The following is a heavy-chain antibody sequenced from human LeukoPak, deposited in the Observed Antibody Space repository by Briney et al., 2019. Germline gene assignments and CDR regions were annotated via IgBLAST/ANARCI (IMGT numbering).Heavy chain of an antibody. Sequence: GGSLRLSCTASGFTFSSFWMHWVRQVPGKGLVWVARIRGDGRSTTYADSVKGRFTISRDNARNTLNLQMTSLRVDDTAVYYYYSGGFFYWGQGSLVTVSS. J-gene: IGHJ4*02. CDR2: IRGDGRST. D-gene: IGHD6-19*01. CDR3: YSGGFFY. CDR1: GFTFSSFW. V-gene: IGHV3-74*01.